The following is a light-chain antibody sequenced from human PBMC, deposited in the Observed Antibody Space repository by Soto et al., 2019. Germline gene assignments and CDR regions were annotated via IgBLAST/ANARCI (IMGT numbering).Light chain of an antibody. CDR2: GAS. CDR1: QSFSSSF. V-gene: IGKV3-20*01. J-gene: IGKJ1*01. Sequence: EIVLTQSPGTLSLSPGERATLSCRASQSFSSSFLAWYQQKPGQAPRLLIYGASSRATGIPDRFSGSGSGTDFTLAISRLEPEDFAVYYCQQYGRSPWTFGQGTKLEIK. CDR3: QQYGRSPWT.